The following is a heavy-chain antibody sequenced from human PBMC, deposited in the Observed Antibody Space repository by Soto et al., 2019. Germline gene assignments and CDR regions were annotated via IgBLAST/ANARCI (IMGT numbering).Heavy chain of an antibody. CDR2: IIPIFGTA. J-gene: IGHJ6*02. V-gene: IGHV1-69*12. Sequence: QVQLVQSGAEVKKPGSSVKVSCRASGGTFSSYAISWVRQAPGQGLEWMGGIIPIFGTADYAQKFQGRVTITADESTSTAYRELSSLRSEDTAVYYCASPPRVATIVHYYYGMDVWGQGTTVTVSS. D-gene: IGHD5-12*01. CDR1: GGTFSSYA. CDR3: ASPPRVATIVHYYYGMDV.